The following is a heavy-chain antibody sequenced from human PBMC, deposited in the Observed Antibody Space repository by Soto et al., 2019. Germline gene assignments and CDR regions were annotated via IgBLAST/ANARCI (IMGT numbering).Heavy chain of an antibody. J-gene: IGHJ3*02. D-gene: IGHD2-15*01. V-gene: IGHV1-46*01. CDR2: INPSGGST. Sequence: ASVKVSCKASGYTFTSYYMRWVRQAPEQRLEWMGIINPSGGSTSYAQKFQGRVTMTRDTSTSTVYMELSSLRSEDTAVYYCARFPSRDRRYCSGGSCFHAFDIWGQGTMVTVSS. CDR1: GYTFTSYY. CDR3: ARFPSRDRRYCSGGSCFHAFDI.